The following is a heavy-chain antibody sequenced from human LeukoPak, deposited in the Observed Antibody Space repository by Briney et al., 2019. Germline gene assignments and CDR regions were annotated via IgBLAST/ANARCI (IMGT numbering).Heavy chain of an antibody. V-gene: IGHV4-31*03. D-gene: IGHD3-3*01. CDR2: IYYSGST. Sequence: SQTLSLTCTVSGGSLSSGGYYWSWIRQHPGKGLEWIGYIYYSGSTYYNPSLKSRVTIPVDTSKNQFSLKLSSVTAADTAVDYCARDSRVAVFGGPGMDVWGRGTTVTVSS. J-gene: IGHJ6*02. CDR3: ARDSRVAVFGGPGMDV. CDR1: GGSLSSGGYY.